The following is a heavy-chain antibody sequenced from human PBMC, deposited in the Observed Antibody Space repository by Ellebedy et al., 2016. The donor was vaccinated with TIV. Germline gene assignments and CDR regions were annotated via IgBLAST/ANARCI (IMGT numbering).Heavy chain of an antibody. CDR2: ISNSGSTI. D-gene: IGHD2-2*01. V-gene: IGHV3-11*01. CDR1: GFTFSDYY. J-gene: IGHJ5*02. CDR3: ARDARFIDQQHNWFDP. Sequence: GESLKISCAASGFTFSDYYMIWIRQAPGKGLEWVSYISNSGSTIYYADSVKGRFTTSRDNAKNSLSLLMNSLRAEDTAVYYCARDARFIDQQHNWFDPWGQGTLVTVSS.